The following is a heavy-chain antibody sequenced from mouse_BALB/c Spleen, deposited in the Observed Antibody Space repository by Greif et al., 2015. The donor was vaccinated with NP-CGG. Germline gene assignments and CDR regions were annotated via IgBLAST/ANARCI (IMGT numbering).Heavy chain of an antibody. V-gene: IGHV1-84*02. J-gene: IGHJ4*01. CDR1: GYTFTDYY. D-gene: IGHD4-1*01. Sequence: QVQLQQSGPELVKPGASVKISCKASGYTFTDYYINWVKQKPGQGLEWIGWIYPGSGNTKYNEKFKGKATLTVDTSSSTACTQLSSLTSEDTAVYFCARRTGTEAMDYWGRGTSVTVSS. CDR3: ARRTGTEAMDY. CDR2: IYPGSGNT.